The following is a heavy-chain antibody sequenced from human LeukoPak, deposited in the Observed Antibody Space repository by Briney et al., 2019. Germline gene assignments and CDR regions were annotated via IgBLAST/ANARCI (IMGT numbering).Heavy chain of an antibody. Sequence: ASVKVSCKASGYTFASYYMHWVRQAPGQGLEWMGIINPSGGSTSYAQKFQGRVTMTRDTSTSTVYMELSSLRSEDTAVYYCARESPVFYYDSSGYYGYWGQGTLATVSS. V-gene: IGHV1-46*01. J-gene: IGHJ4*02. CDR3: ARESPVFYYDSSGYYGY. CDR2: INPSGGST. D-gene: IGHD3-22*01. CDR1: GYTFASYY.